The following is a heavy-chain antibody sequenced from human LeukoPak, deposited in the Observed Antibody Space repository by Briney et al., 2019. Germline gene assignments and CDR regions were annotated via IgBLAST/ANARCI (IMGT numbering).Heavy chain of an antibody. V-gene: IGHV3-21*01. CDR3: ARDWGGYYRGDAFDI. CDR1: GFTFSSYA. J-gene: IGHJ3*02. CDR2: ISSSGSYI. Sequence: PGGSLRLSCAASGFTFSSYAMSWVRQAPGKGLEWVSAISSSGSYIYYADSMQGRFTISRDNAKNSLYLQMNSLRAEDTAVYYCARDWGGYYRGDAFDIWGQGTMVTVSS. D-gene: IGHD3-3*01.